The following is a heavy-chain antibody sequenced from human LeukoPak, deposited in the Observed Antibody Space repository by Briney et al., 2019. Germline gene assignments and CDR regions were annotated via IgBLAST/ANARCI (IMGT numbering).Heavy chain of an antibody. CDR3: TRDHMVHPRGGWFDP. CDR1: GFTFSRYN. D-gene: IGHD3-10*01. J-gene: IGHJ5*02. V-gene: IGHV3-21*01. CDR2: ITSSSSSI. Sequence: PGGPLRLFCAASGFTFSRYNMIWLPHAPGRGLECVSSITSSSSSIYYADSVKGRFTISRDNAKNSLYLQMTSLRAEDTAVYYCTRDHMVHPRGGWFDPWGQGTLVTVSS.